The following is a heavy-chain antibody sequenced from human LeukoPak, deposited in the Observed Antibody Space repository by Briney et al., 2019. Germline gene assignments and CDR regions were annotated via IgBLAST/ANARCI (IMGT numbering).Heavy chain of an antibody. CDR2: ISGDGTIT. Sequence: GGSLRLSCAASGLNLDAYAMHWVRQAPGKGLEWVSLISGDGTITYYADSVKGRFTISRDNSKNSLFLEMNSLRSEDTAFYYCAKDTPLFYHYYGIDVWGQGTTVTVSS. V-gene: IGHV3-43*02. CDR1: GLNLDAYA. J-gene: IGHJ6*02. CDR3: AKDTPLFYHYYGIDV.